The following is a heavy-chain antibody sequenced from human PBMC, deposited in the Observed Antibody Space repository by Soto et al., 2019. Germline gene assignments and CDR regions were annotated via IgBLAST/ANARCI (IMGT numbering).Heavy chain of an antibody. V-gene: IGHV4-59*01. CDR3: ASSGIVGREVNTWFDP. CDR2: ISYRGST. Sequence: SETLSLTCTVSAGSITTSYWSWIRQPLGKALEWIGYISYRGSTNYNPSLKSRLTISIDTSKSQISLKLTSMTTADTAVYYCASSGIVGREVNTWFDPWGQGALVTVSS. J-gene: IGHJ5*02. D-gene: IGHD3-22*01. CDR1: AGSITTSY.